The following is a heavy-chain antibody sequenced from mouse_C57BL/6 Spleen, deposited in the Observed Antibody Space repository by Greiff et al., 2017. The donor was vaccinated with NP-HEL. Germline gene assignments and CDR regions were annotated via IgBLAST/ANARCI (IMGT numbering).Heavy chain of an antibody. CDR3: AREGITTVEEWYFDV. CDR1: GFTFSDYY. Sequence: EVQVVESEGGLVQPGSSMKLSCTASGFTFSDYYMAWVRQVPEKGLEWVANINYDGSSTYYLDSLKSRFIISRDNAKNILYLQMSSLKSEDTATYYCAREGITTVEEWYFDVWGTGTTVTVSS. D-gene: IGHD1-1*01. J-gene: IGHJ1*03. CDR2: INYDGSST. V-gene: IGHV5-16*01.